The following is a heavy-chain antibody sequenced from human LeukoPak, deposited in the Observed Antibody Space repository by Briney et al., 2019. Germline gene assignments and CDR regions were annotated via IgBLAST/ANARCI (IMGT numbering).Heavy chain of an antibody. V-gene: IGHV5-51*01. D-gene: IGHD3-22*01. CDR1: GYSFTSYW. J-gene: IGHJ4*02. CDR2: IYPGNSDT. Sequence: GESLKISCKGSGYSFTSYWIGWVRQMPGKGLEWMGIIYPGNSDTRNSPSFQGHVTISADKSISTSYMQWSSLKASDTAMYYCARPEYYYDSSGYYALGVNYWGQGTLVTVSS. CDR3: ARPEYYYDSSGYYALGVNY.